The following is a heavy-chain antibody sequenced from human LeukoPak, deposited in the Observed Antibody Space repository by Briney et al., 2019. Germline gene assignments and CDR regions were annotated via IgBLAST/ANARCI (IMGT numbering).Heavy chain of an antibody. V-gene: IGHV3-74*01. CDR3: AKGGSYPIDY. CDR2: LNSDGSST. CDR1: GFTFSSYW. J-gene: IGHJ4*02. D-gene: IGHD1-26*01. Sequence: GGSLRLSCAASGFTFSSYWMHWVRQAPGKGLVWVSRLNSDGSSTGYADSVKGRFTISRDNAKNTPYLQMNSLRAEDTAVYYCAKGGSYPIDYWGQGALVTVSS.